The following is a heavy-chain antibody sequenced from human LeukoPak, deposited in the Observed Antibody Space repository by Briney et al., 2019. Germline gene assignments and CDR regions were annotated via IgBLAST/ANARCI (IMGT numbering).Heavy chain of an antibody. CDR3: ARGRYYDFWSGYYTRGYYMDV. Sequence: PSETLSLTCAVYGGSFSGYYWSWIRQPPGKGLEWIGEINHIGSTNYNPSLKSRVTISVDTSKNQFSLKLSSVTAADTAVYYCARGRYYDFWSGYYTRGYYMDVWGKGTTVTVSS. D-gene: IGHD3-3*01. CDR2: INHIGST. V-gene: IGHV4-34*01. CDR1: GGSFSGYY. J-gene: IGHJ6*03.